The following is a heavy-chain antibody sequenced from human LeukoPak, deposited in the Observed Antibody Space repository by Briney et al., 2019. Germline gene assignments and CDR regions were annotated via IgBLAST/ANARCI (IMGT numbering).Heavy chain of an antibody. CDR3: ARGAAAPWNAFDI. Sequence: GGSLRLSCVASGFTFSSFSMDWVRQAPGKGLEWVSYISSTSSTIYYADSVQGRFTSSRDNAKNSLYLQMNSLTAEDTAVYFCARGAAAPWNAFDIWGQGTMVTVSS. V-gene: IGHV3-48*04. CDR2: ISSTSSTI. CDR1: GFTFSSFS. D-gene: IGHD2-2*01. J-gene: IGHJ3*02.